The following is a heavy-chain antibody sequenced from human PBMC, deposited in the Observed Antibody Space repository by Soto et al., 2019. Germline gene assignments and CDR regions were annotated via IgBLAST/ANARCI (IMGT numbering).Heavy chain of an antibody. CDR3: ARNPIRYDFWSGYYNPLDAFDI. CDR2: INHSGST. Sequence: PSETLSLTCAVYGGSFSGYYWSWLRQPPGKGLEWIGEINHSGSTNYNPSLKSRVTISVDTSKNQFSLKLSSVTAADTAVYYCARNPIRYDFWSGYYNPLDAFDIWGQGTMVTVSS. D-gene: IGHD3-3*01. J-gene: IGHJ3*02. V-gene: IGHV4-34*01. CDR1: GGSFSGYY.